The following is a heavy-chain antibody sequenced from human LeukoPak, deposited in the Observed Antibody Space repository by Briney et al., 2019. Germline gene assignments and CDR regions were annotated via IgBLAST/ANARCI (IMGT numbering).Heavy chain of an antibody. Sequence: GASVKVSCKASGSTFSSYDINWVRQAPGQGLEWMGWMNPNSGNTGYAQKFQGRVTMTRETSISTAYMELSSLRSEDTAVYYCARGTSYCSSASCYNYWGQGTLVTVSS. V-gene: IGHV1-8*01. D-gene: IGHD2-2*02. CDR1: GSTFSSYD. CDR3: ARGTSYCSSASCYNY. J-gene: IGHJ4*02. CDR2: MNPNSGNT.